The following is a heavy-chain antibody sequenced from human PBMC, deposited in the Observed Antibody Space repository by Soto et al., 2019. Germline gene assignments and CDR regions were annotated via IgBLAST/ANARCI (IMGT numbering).Heavy chain of an antibody. D-gene: IGHD3-10*01. CDR1: GDSISSSTYY. V-gene: IGHV4-39*01. J-gene: IGHJ4*02. CDR3: ESYYYVSGDYRYFDY. Sequence: SETLSLTCTVSGDSISSSTYYWGWIRQSPGKGLEWIGNIHYSGSTYYNPSLKSRVTISVDTSKNQFSLKLSSVTAADTAVYYCESYYYVSGDYRYFDYWGQGTLVTVSS. CDR2: IHYSGST.